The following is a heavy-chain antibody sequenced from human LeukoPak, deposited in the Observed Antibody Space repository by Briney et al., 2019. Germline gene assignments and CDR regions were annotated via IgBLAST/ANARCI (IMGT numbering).Heavy chain of an antibody. V-gene: IGHV1-69*04. Sequence: GASVKVSCKASGGTFSSYAISWVRQAPGQGLEWMGRIIPILGIANYAQKFQGRVTITADKSTSTAYMELSSLRSEDTAVYYCARSSPSLEDSSWDWYFDLWGRGTLVTVSS. CDR3: ARSSPSLEDSSWDWYFDL. CDR1: GGTFSSYA. J-gene: IGHJ2*01. D-gene: IGHD3-22*01. CDR2: IIPILGIA.